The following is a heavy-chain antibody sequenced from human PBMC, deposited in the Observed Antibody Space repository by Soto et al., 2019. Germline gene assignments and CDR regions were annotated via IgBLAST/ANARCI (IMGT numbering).Heavy chain of an antibody. V-gene: IGHV1-69*01. CDR2: IIPIFGTA. CDR3: ARERIAVAGRMGWYFDY. CDR1: GGTFSSYA. J-gene: IGHJ4*02. D-gene: IGHD6-19*01. Sequence: QVQLVQSGAEVKKPGSSVKVSCKASGGTFSSYAISWVRQAPGQGLEWMGGIIPIFGTANYAQKFQGRVTITADESTSTAYMDLSILRYEDTAVYYCARERIAVAGRMGWYFDYWGQGTLVTVSS.